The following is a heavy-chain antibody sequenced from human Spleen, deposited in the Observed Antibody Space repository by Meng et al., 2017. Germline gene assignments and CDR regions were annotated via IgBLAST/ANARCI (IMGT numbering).Heavy chain of an antibody. J-gene: IGHJ1*01. Sequence: QVQLVESGGGVVQPGRSLRLSCAASGFTFSDYYMSWVRQVPGKGLECVSYISHSAGTILYADSVKGRFTISRDNAKNSLYLQMNSLRAEDTAVYYCTNDRLNHWGQGTLVTVSS. CDR2: ISHSAGTI. V-gene: IGHV3-11*04. CDR3: TNDRLNH. D-gene: IGHD1-1*01. CDR1: GFTFSDYY.